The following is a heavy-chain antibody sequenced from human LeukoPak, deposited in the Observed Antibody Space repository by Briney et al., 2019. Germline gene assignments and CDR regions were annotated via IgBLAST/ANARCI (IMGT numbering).Heavy chain of an antibody. CDR2: IKSKTDGGTT. CDR3: TTVPRLYSGYRPKAGFHYYYGMDV. V-gene: IGHV3-15*01. J-gene: IGHJ6*02. CDR1: GFTFSNAW. Sequence: GGSLRLSCAASGFTFSNAWMSWVRQAPGKGLEWVGRIKSKTDGGTTDYAAPVKGRFTISRDDSKNTLYLQMNSLKTEDTAVYYCTTVPRLYSGYRPKAGFHYYYGMDVWGQGTTVTVSS. D-gene: IGHD5-12*01.